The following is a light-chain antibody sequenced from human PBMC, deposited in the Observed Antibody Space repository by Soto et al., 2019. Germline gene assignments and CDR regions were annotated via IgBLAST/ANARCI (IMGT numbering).Light chain of an antibody. CDR1: QSISTF. CDR3: QHYGGMWT. V-gene: IGKV1-5*01. Sequence: DIQMTQSPSSLSSSVRDRVTITCRASQSISTFLNWYQQKPGEAPKVLIYDASNLESGVPSRFSGRGFGTEFILTISSLQPDDFAMYWCQHYGGMWTFAQGTKVDIK. CDR2: DAS. J-gene: IGKJ1*01.